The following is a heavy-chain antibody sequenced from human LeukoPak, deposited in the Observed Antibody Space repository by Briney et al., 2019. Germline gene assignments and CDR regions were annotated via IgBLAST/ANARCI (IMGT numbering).Heavy chain of an antibody. D-gene: IGHD3-3*01. CDR1: GFSFSDSY. Sequence: PGGSLRLYCAASGFSFSDSYMTWVRQAPGKGLEWVALISKSGSDISYADSVKGRFTISRDNAKNLLYLQMNSLRAEDTALYYCARDWFRSSLDYWGQGNRVTVSS. V-gene: IGHV3-11*04. CDR3: ARDWFRSSLDY. J-gene: IGHJ4*02. CDR2: ISKSGSDI.